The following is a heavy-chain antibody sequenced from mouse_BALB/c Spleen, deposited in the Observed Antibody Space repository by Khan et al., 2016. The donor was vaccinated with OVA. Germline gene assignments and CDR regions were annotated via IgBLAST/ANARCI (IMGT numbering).Heavy chain of an antibody. Sequence: QVQLKESGPELVKPGASVKMSCKASGYTFTVYLLSWVKQRTGQGLEWIGEIYPGSGYIYYNEKFKGKATLTSDKSSNTTYMQLSSLTSEDSAVYFCARAGYGGFAYWGQGTLATVSA. CDR1: GYTFTVYL. J-gene: IGHJ3*01. V-gene: IGHV1-77*01. D-gene: IGHD3-2*02. CDR2: IYPGSGYI. CDR3: ARAGYGGFAY.